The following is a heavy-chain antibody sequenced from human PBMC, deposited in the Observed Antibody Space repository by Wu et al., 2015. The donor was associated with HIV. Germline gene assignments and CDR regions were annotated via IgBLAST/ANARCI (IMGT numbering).Heavy chain of an antibody. CDR2: IIPIFGTA. D-gene: IGHD6-13*01. V-gene: IGHV1-69*12. J-gene: IGHJ6*03. Sequence: QVQLVQSGAEVKKPGSSVKVSCKASGGTFSSYAISWVRQAPGQGLEWMGGIIPIFGTANYAQKFQGRVTITADESTSTAYMELSSLRSEDTAVYYCARALRIAAAGNYYYYMDVWGKGDHGSPSP. CDR3: ARALRIAAAGNYYYYMDV. CDR1: GGTFSSYA.